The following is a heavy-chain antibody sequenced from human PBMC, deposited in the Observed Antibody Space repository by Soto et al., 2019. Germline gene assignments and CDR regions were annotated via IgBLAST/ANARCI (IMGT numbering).Heavy chain of an antibody. V-gene: IGHV1-69*13. Sequence: SVKVSCKASGGTFSSYAISWVRRAPGQGLEWMGGIIPIFGTANYAQKFQGRVTITADESTSTAYMELSSLRSEDTAVYYCARDGTDATYYYYGMDVWGQGTTVTVSS. CDR2: IIPIFGTA. J-gene: IGHJ6*02. CDR3: ARDGTDATYYYYGMDV. CDR1: GGTFSSYA.